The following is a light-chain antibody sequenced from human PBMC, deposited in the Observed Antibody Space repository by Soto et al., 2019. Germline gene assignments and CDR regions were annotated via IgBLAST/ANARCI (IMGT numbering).Light chain of an antibody. CDR2: KAS. CDR1: QSISSW. Sequence: DIQMTQSPSTLSASVGDRVTITCRASQSISSWLAWYQQKPGKAPKLLIYKASSLESGVPSRFSGSGSGTEFTLNISSLQPDYFATYYCQQYNGYSCTFGQRTKVDXK. J-gene: IGKJ2*02. CDR3: QQYNGYSCT. V-gene: IGKV1-5*03.